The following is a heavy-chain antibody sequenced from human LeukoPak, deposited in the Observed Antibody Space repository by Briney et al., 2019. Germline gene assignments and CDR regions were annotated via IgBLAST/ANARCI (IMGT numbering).Heavy chain of an antibody. Sequence: ASVKVSCKASGYTFATYYMHWVRQPPGQGLEGMAMINPSGGSTNYAQKFQGRVTMTRDTSTSTAYTELSSLRSGDTALYYCARGGSEQLSPPFDSWGQGTLVTVSS. CDR1: GYTFATYY. J-gene: IGHJ4*02. CDR3: ARGGSEQLSPPFDS. D-gene: IGHD3-10*01. CDR2: INPSGGST. V-gene: IGHV1-46*01.